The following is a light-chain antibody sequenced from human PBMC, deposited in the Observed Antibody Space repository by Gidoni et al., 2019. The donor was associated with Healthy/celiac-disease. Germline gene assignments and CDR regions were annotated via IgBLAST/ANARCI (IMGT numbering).Light chain of an antibody. V-gene: IGKV1-8*01. Sequence: IRITQSPSSFSASTGDRVTITCRASQGISSYLAWYQQKPGNAPKLLIYAASTLQSGVPSRFSGSGSGTDLTLTISCLQSEDFATYYCQKYYSYPRTFGQGTKVEIK. CDR1: QGISSY. CDR2: AAS. CDR3: QKYYSYPRT. J-gene: IGKJ1*01.